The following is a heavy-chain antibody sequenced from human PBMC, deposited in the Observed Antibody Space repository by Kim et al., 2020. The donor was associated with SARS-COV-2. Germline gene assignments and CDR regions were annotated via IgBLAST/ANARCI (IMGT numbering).Heavy chain of an antibody. Sequence: GGSLRLSCAASGFTVSSNYMSWVRQAPGKGLEWVSVIYSGGSTYYADSVKGRFTISRDNSKNTLYLQMNSLRAEDTAVYYCASTRSGTGVAVAGTESGPRYYYGMDVWCQGTTVTVSS. D-gene: IGHD6-19*01. CDR2: IYSGGST. CDR1: GFTVSSNY. J-gene: IGHJ6*02. V-gene: IGHV3-53*01. CDR3: ASTRSGTGVAVAGTESGPRYYYGMDV.